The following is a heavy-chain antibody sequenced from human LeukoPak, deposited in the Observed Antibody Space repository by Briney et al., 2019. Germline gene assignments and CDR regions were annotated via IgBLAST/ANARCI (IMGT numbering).Heavy chain of an antibody. V-gene: IGHV1-24*01. J-gene: IGHJ3*02. D-gene: IGHD2-21*02. CDR3: ATPKSYCGGDCYAFDI. CDR1: GYTLTELS. CDR2: FDPEDGET. Sequence: ASVKVSCKVSGYTLTELSMHWVRQAPGKGLEWMGGFDPEDGETIYAQKFQGRVTMTEDTSTDTAYMELSSLRSEDTAVYYCATPKSYCGGDCYAFDIWGQGTMVTVSS.